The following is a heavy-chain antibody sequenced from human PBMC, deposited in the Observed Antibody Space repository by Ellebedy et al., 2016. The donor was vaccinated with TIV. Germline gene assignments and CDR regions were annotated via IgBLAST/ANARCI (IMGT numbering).Heavy chain of an antibody. J-gene: IGHJ5*02. V-gene: IGHV4-59*08. CDR1: GGSFSGYY. CDR2: VSYTGTT. D-gene: IGHD3-10*01. Sequence: MPGGSLRLSCAVYGGSFSGYYWSWIRQSPGKGLEWIGYVSYTGTTNYNPSLQSRVTMSLDTSKKQFSLRLRSVTAADTAIYYCARQLGWGSDWVDPWGHGILVTVSS. CDR3: ARQLGWGSDWVDP.